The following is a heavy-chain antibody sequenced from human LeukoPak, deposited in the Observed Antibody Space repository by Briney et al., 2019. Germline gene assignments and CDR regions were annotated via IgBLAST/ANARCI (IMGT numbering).Heavy chain of an antibody. CDR3: ASPLKAVAVTAIFVL. Sequence: SVKVSCKASGGTFSSYAISWVRQAPGQGLEWMGGIIPIFGTANYAQKFQGRVTITADDSTSTAYMELSSLRSEDTAVYYCASPLKAVAVTAIFVLWGQGTLVTVSS. J-gene: IGHJ4*02. D-gene: IGHD2-21*02. V-gene: IGHV1-69*13. CDR1: GGTFSSYA. CDR2: IIPIFGTA.